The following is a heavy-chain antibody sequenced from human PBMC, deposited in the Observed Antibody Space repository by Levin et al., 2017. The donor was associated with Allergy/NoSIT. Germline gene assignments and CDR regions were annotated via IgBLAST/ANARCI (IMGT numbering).Heavy chain of an antibody. J-gene: IGHJ6*02. CDR3: AHSANRPGIAAAVNYYYYYGMDG. V-gene: IGHV2-5*01. D-gene: IGHD6-13*01. Sequence: SGPTLVKPTQTLTLTCTFSGFSLSTSGVGVGWIRQPPGKALEWLALIYWNDDKRYSPSLKSRLTITKDTSKNQVVLTMTNMDPVDTATYYCAHSANRPGIAAAVNYYYYYGMDGWGQGTTVTVSS. CDR1: GFSLSTSGVG. CDR2: IYWNDDK.